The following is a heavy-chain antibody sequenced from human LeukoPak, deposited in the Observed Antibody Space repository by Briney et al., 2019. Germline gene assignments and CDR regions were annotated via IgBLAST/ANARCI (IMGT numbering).Heavy chain of an antibody. CDR1: GSTLISYW. D-gene: IGHD5/OR15-5a*01. J-gene: IGHJ4*02. Sequence: PGGSLRLSCSASGSTLISYWMHSVRQAPGKGLVWVSHIKSDGSATSYADSVKGRFTISRDITKNTLYLQMSSLRAEDTAVYFCARDGLSTKPFDYWGQGTLVTVSS. CDR3: ARDGLSTKPFDY. V-gene: IGHV3-74*01. CDR2: IKSDGSAT.